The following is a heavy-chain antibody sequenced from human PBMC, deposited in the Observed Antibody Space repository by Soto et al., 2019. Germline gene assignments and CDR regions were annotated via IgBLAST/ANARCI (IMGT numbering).Heavy chain of an antibody. Sequence: SVKVSCKASGGTFSSYAISWVRQAPGQGLEWMGGIIPIFGTANYAQKFQGRVTITADESTSTAYMELSSLRSEDTAVYCCARVVVSGTVTTDYYYYGMDVWGQGTTVTVSS. CDR3: ARVVVSGTVTTDYYYYGMDV. CDR2: IIPIFGTA. V-gene: IGHV1-69*13. J-gene: IGHJ6*02. D-gene: IGHD4-4*01. CDR1: GGTFSSYA.